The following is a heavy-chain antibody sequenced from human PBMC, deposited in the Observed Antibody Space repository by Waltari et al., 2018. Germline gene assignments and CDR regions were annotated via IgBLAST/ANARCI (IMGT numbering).Heavy chain of an antibody. D-gene: IGHD6-19*01. CDR2: INHSGST. Sequence: QVQLQQWGAGLLKPSETLSLTGAVYGGSFSGYYWSWICHPPGKGLEWIGEINHSGSTNYNPSLKSRVTISVDTSKNQFSLKLSSVTAADTAVYYCARRDSSGWYYFDYWGQGTLVTVSS. CDR3: ARRDSSGWYYFDY. J-gene: IGHJ4*02. V-gene: IGHV4-34*01. CDR1: GGSFSGYY.